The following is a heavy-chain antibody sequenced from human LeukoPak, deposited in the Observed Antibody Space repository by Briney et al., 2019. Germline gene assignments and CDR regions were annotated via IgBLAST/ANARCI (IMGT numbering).Heavy chain of an antibody. CDR3: ARPLEGTGGNWYFDL. D-gene: IGHD1-14*01. J-gene: IGHJ2*01. CDR2: ISYDGSNK. CDR1: GCTFSSYA. V-gene: IGHV3-30-3*01. Sequence: GGSLRLSCAASGCTFSSYAMHWVRQAPGKGLEWVAVISYDGSNKYYADSVKGRFTISRDNSKNTLYLQMNSLRAEDTAVYYCARPLEGTGGNWYFDLWGRGTLVTVSS.